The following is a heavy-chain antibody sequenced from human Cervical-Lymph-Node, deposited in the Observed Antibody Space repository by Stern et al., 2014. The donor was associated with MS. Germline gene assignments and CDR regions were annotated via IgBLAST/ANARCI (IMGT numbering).Heavy chain of an antibody. D-gene: IGHD3-3*01. CDR3: ARVSYDFWSGYYHFDY. J-gene: IGHJ4*02. CDR1: GGSISSGGFY. CDR2: IYYSGST. Sequence: QVQLQESGPGLVKPSQTLSLTCTVSGGSISSGGFYWSWIRQHPGKGLEWIWYIYYSGSTYYNPALKSRVTISVDTSKNQFSLKLSSVTAADTAVYYCARVSYDFWSGYYHFDYWGQGTLVTVSS. V-gene: IGHV4-31*03.